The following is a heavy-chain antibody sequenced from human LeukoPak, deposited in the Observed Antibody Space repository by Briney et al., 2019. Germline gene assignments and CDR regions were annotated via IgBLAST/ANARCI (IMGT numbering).Heavy chain of an antibody. Sequence: GGSLRLSCAASGFTFRSYWMTWVRQAPGKGLEWVANIKQDGTDKYCVDSVKGRFTISRDNALNSLFLQMNSLRAEDTGIYYCARSGTRGDASDIWGQGTLVTVSS. CDR1: GFTFRSYW. D-gene: IGHD2-2*01. CDR3: ARSGTRGDASDI. J-gene: IGHJ3*02. V-gene: IGHV3-7*03. CDR2: IKQDGTDK.